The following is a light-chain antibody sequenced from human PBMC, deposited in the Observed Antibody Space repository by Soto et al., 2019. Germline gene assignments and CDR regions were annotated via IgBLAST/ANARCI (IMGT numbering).Light chain of an antibody. J-gene: IGKJ1*01. V-gene: IGKV1-5*01. CDR1: QNINSW. Sequence: DIQMTQSPSTLSASVGDRVTITCRASQNINSWLAWYQQKPGKAPKLLIYDVSILQSGVPSRFSCSGSETEFTLTISSLQPDDFATYYCQQYSSQSWTFGQGTKVEIK. CDR3: QQYSSQSWT. CDR2: DVS.